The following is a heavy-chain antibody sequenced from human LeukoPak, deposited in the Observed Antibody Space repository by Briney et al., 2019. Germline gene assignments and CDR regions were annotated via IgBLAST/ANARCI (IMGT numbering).Heavy chain of an antibody. CDR3: ARGQFYGSGSYPTYYYYYYGMDV. CDR1: GGSFSGYY. D-gene: IGHD3-10*01. CDR2: INHSGST. J-gene: IGHJ6*02. Sequence: SETLSLTCAVYGGSFSGYYWSWIRQPPGKGLEWIGEINHSGSTNYNPSLKNRVTISVDTSKNQFSLKLSSVTAADTAVYYCARGQFYGSGSYPTYYYYYYGMDVWGQGTTVTVSS. V-gene: IGHV4-34*01.